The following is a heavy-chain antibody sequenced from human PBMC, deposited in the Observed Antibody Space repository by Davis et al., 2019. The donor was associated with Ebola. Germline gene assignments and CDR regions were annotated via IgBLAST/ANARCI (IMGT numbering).Heavy chain of an antibody. J-gene: IGHJ4*01. CDR1: GSTLSTST. D-gene: IGHD1-26*01. V-gene: IGHV3-43*02. CDR3: EKEELRHYYFEY. Sequence: GRLLRSPCATLGSTLSTSTIRGLRLPAARRLVGVAFISVDGSNKVYAVCVQVRITISRDNCKNSLYLQMNSLRNEDSALYYFEKEELRHYYFEYWGKGTPVTVAS. CDR2: ISVDGSNK.